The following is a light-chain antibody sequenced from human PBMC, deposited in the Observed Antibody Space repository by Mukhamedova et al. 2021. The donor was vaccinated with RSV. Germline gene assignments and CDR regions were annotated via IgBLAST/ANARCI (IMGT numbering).Light chain of an antibody. V-gene: IGLV3-21*04. CDR3: QVWDSSSDHVV. J-gene: IGLJ2*01. Sequence: STWGGNNIGSKSVHWYQQKPGQAPVLVIYYDSDRPSGIPERFSGSNSGNTATLTISRVEAGDEADYYCQVWDSSSDHVVFGGGTKLTV. CDR2: YDS. CDR1: NIGSKS.